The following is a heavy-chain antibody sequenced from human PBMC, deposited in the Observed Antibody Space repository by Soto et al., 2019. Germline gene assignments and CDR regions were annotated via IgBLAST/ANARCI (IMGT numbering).Heavy chain of an antibody. V-gene: IGHV3-30-3*01. CDR2: ISYDGSNK. J-gene: IGHJ4*02. D-gene: IGHD3-3*01. CDR1: GFTFSSYA. CDR3: ARKQQYYDFWSGYYDYFDY. Sequence: PGGSLRLSCAASGFTFSSYAMHWVRQAPGKGLEWVAVISYDGSNKYYADSVKGRFTISRDNSKNTLYLQMNSLRAEDTAVYYCARKQQYYDFWSGYYDYFDYWGQGTLVTVSS.